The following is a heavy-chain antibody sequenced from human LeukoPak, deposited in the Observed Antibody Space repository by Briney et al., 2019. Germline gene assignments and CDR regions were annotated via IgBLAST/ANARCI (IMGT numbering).Heavy chain of an antibody. CDR1: GGSISSHY. CDR2: IYYSGST. D-gene: IGHD5-12*01. J-gene: IGHJ6*03. CDR3: AGGGGYDPDYYYYYYYMDV. V-gene: IGHV4-59*11. Sequence: PSETLSLTCTVSGGSISSHYWSWIRQPPGKGLEWIGYIYYSGSTNYNPSLKSRVTISVDTSKNQFSLKLSSVTAADTAVYYCAGGGGYDPDYYYYYYYMDVWGKGTTVTVSS.